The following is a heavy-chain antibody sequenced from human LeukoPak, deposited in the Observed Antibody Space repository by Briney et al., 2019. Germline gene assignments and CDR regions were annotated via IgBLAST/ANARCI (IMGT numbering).Heavy chain of an antibody. CDR2: MNPNSGNT. CDR3: ARAMVRGVIGILPHY. CDR1: GYTFTGYY. D-gene: IGHD3-10*01. V-gene: IGHV1-8*02. Sequence: ASVTVSCKASGYTFTGYYMHWVRQAPGQGLEWMGWMNPNSGNTGYAQKFQGRVTMTRNTSISTAYMELSSLRSEDTAVYYCARAMVRGVIGILPHYWGQGTLVTVSS. J-gene: IGHJ4*02.